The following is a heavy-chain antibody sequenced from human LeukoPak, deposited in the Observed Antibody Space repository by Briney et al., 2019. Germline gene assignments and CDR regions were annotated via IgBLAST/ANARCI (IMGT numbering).Heavy chain of an antibody. CDR1: GGSISNY. D-gene: IGHD3-10*01. Sequence: KSSETLSLTCTVSGGSISNYWSWIRQPAGKGLEWIGRIYTSGSTTYNPSLKSRVTMSVDTSKNQFSLKLRSVTAADTAVYYCVRGPYGSSISNWFDPWGQGLLVTVSS. CDR3: VRGPYGSSISNWFDP. CDR2: IYTSGST. J-gene: IGHJ5*02. V-gene: IGHV4-4*07.